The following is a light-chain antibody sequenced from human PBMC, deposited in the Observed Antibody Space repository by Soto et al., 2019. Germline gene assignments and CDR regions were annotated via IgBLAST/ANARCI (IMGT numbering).Light chain of an antibody. V-gene: IGLV1-40*01. Sequence: QSVLTQPPSVSGAPGQRVTISCTGSSSNIGAGYDVHWYQQLPGTAPKLLIYGNXNRPXGXXXRXSGSKSGTSASLAITGLQAEDEADYYCQSYDSSLSGSIFGGGTKLTVL. J-gene: IGLJ2*01. CDR1: SSNIGAGYD. CDR2: GNX. CDR3: QSYDSSLSGSI.